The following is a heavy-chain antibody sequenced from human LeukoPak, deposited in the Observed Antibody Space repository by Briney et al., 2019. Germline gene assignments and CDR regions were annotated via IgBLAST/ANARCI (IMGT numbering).Heavy chain of an antibody. Sequence: SETLSLTCTVSGDSITNSYWNWIRQPPGRGLEWIGRISYGGSTNYNPSLESRVIISRDTSKNQFSLELTSVTAADTAIYYCAKRIIEARENGDSNWLDPWGQGTLVTVSS. J-gene: IGHJ5*01. CDR2: ISYGGST. V-gene: IGHV4-59*08. D-gene: IGHD4-17*01. CDR1: GDSITNSY. CDR3: AKRIIEARENGDSNWLDP.